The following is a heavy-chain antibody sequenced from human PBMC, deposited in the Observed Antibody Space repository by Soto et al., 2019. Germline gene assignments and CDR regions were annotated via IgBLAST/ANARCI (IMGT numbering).Heavy chain of an antibody. V-gene: IGHV4-59*13. CDR1: GSSTRCSY. Sequence: SDTLSHTSTVSGSSTRCSYWSCFRQPPGKGLEWMGFTYHRGTTNYNPSLKSRVTIVVDTSKNQFSLRLRSVTAADTAVYYCANYDNSGFGFWGWGQGTLVTVS. CDR2: TYHRGTT. J-gene: IGHJ4*02. CDR3: ANYDNSGFGFWG. D-gene: IGHD3-22*01.